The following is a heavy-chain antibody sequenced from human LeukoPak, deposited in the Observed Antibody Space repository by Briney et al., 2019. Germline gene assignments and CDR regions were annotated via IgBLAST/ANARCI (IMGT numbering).Heavy chain of an antibody. V-gene: IGHV4-4*07. Sequence: SETLSLTCSVSGGSISGYYWTWIRQPAGKGLEWIGRVYTSGSTHYNPSLKTRLTMSVDTSKNQLSLKLSSVTAADTAVYYCARGTWIQLCFDYWGQGTLVTVSS. J-gene: IGHJ4*02. CDR1: GGSISGYY. CDR2: VYTSGST. D-gene: IGHD5-18*01. CDR3: ARGTWIQLCFDY.